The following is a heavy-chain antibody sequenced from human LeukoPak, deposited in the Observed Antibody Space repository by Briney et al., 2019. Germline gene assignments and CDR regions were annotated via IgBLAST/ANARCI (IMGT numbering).Heavy chain of an antibody. CDR3: ATFFDFWFGP. J-gene: IGHJ5*02. D-gene: IGHD5/OR15-5a*01. V-gene: IGHV4-61*01. CDR1: GVSVSSGSYF. Sequence: SETLSLTCTVSGVSVSSGSYFWSWIRQPPGEGPQWIVYIYHDGSTNYSPSLRSRVSISVDTSKNQFSLKLSSVTTADTAVYFCATFFDFWFGPWGQGTQVTVSS. CDR2: IYHDGST.